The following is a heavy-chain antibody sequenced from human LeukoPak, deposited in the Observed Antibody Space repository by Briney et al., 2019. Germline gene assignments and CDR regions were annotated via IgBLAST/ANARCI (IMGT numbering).Heavy chain of an antibody. V-gene: IGHV3-11*04. D-gene: IGHD3-3*01. CDR1: GFTFSDYY. Sequence: GGSLRLSCAASGFTFSDYYMSWIRQAPGKGLEWVSYISSSSSTIYYADSVKGRFTISRDNAKNSLYLQMNSLRAEDTAVYYCAREAPPLYYDFFGMDVWGQGTTVTVSS. CDR3: AREAPPLYYDFFGMDV. CDR2: ISSSSSTI. J-gene: IGHJ6*02.